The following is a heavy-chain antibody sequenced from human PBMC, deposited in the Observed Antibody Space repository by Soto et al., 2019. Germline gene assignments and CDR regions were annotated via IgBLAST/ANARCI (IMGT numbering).Heavy chain of an antibody. CDR1: GFTFSSYA. CDR3: ARDLTMIVVVTYYFDY. D-gene: IGHD3-22*01. Sequence: GGSLRLSCAASGFTFSSYAMHWVRQAPGKGLEWVAVISYDGSNKYYADSVKGRFTISRDNSKNTLYLQMNSLRAEDTAVYYYARDLTMIVVVTYYFDYWGQGTLVTVSS. CDR2: ISYDGSNK. V-gene: IGHV3-30-3*01. J-gene: IGHJ4*02.